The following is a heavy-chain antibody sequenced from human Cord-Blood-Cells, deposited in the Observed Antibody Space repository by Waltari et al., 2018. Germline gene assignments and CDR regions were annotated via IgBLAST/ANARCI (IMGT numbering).Heavy chain of an antibody. D-gene: IGHD3-22*01. CDR2: IWYDGSNK. V-gene: IGHV3-33*01. J-gene: IGHJ5*02. CDR3: ARDRGSGYYNWFDP. CDR1: GFTFSSYG. Sequence: QVQLVESGGGVVQPGRSLRLSCAASGFTFSSYGMHWVRQAPGKGPEWVAVIWYDGSNKYYADSVKGRFTISRDNSKNTLYLQMNSLRAEDTAVYYCARDRGSGYYNWFDPWGQGTLVTVSS.